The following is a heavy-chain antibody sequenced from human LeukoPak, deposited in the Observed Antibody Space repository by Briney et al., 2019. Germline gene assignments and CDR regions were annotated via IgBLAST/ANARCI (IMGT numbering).Heavy chain of an antibody. V-gene: IGHV4-61*02. J-gene: IGHJ3*02. D-gene: IGHD3-22*01. CDR2: ICSPGTN. CDR3: ARGIGTSYDSSRDAFDM. Sequence: PSETLSLTCTVSAGSISSGDYYWSWIRQPAGQGLEWIGRICSPGTNYNYNPSLKSRVTISIDTSKNQFSLKLTSVTAADTAVYYCARGIGTSYDSSRDAFDMWGQGTMVTVSS. CDR1: AGSISSGDYY.